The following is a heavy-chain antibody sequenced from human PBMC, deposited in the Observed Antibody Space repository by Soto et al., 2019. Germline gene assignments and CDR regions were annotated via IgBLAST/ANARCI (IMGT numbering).Heavy chain of an antibody. J-gene: IGHJ4*02. CDR3: ARDTGNSFDY. Sequence: HVQLVQSGGELKKPGASGKVSCNTSGYTFNTYFITWVRQAPGQGLEWMGGISPHNGNTNYAEKFQGRVTMTADTLTKTAYMEMRNLRIDDTAVYYCARDTGNSFDYWGQGTPVTVSS. CDR2: ISPHNGNT. V-gene: IGHV1-18*01. CDR1: GYTFNTYF.